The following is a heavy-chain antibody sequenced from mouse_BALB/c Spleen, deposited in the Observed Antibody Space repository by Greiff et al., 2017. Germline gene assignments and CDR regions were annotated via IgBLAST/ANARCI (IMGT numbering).Heavy chain of an antibody. D-gene: IGHD2-3*01. J-gene: IGHJ4*01. Sequence: VQLQQSGPGLVKPSQSLSLTCTVTGYSITSDYAWNWIRQFPGNKLEWMGYISYSGSTSYNPSLKSRISITRDTSKNQFFLQLNSVTTEDTATYYCASSDGYYDAMDYWGQGTSVTVSS. CDR1: GYSITSDYA. V-gene: IGHV3-2*02. CDR2: ISYSGST. CDR3: ASSDGYYDAMDY.